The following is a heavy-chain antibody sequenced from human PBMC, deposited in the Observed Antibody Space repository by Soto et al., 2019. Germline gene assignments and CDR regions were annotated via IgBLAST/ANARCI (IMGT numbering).Heavy chain of an antibody. CDR3: AKDQGFYYGSGSYPH. D-gene: IGHD3-10*01. V-gene: IGHV3-23*01. CDR1: GFTFSNYA. J-gene: IGHJ4*02. CDR2: ITGSGGGT. Sequence: GGSLRLSCAASGFTFSNYAMTWVRQAPGKGLEWVSVITGSGGGTYFVDSVKGRFTISRDNSKNTVYLQMNSLRAEDTAVYYCAKDQGFYYGSGSYPHWGQGTLVTVSS.